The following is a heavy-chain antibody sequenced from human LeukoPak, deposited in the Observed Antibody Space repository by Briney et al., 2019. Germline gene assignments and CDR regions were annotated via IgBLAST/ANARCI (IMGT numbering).Heavy chain of an antibody. Sequence: GGSLRLSCAASGFTFSSYWMSWVRQAPGKGLEWVANIKQDGSEKYYVDSVKGRFTISRDNAKNSLYLQMNSLRAEDTAVYYCASDTDYYGSGVLDYWGQGTLVTVSS. CDR3: ASDTDYYGSGVLDY. CDR2: IKQDGSEK. J-gene: IGHJ4*02. D-gene: IGHD3-10*01. CDR1: GFTFSSYW. V-gene: IGHV3-7*01.